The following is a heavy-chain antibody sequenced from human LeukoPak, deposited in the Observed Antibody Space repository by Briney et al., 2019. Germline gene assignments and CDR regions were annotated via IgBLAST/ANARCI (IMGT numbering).Heavy chain of an antibody. CDR2: ISYDETYI. CDR3: AKDMWELLLGDAFDI. J-gene: IGHJ3*02. CDR1: GFTFSIYA. Sequence: GGSLRLSCAASGFTFSIYAVHWVRQAPGKGLEWVALISYDETYIYYADSVKGRFTISRDNAKNSLYLQMNSLRAEDTALYYCAKDMWELLLGDAFDIWGQGTMVTVSS. D-gene: IGHD1-26*01. V-gene: IGHV3-30-3*01.